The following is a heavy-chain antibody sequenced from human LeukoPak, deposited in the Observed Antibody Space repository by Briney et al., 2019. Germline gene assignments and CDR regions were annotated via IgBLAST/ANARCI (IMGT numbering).Heavy chain of an antibody. CDR2: INHSGST. J-gene: IGHJ4*02. V-gene: IGHV4-34*01. CDR1: GGSFCGYY. D-gene: IGHD2-8*01. Sequence: SETLSLTCAFCGGSFCGYYWCWIREPPGKGLEWIGEINHSGSTNYNPSLQSRVTISVDTSKNQFSLKLSSVTAADTAAYYCANGVMPYYFDYWGQATLVSVCS. CDR3: ANGVMPYYFDY.